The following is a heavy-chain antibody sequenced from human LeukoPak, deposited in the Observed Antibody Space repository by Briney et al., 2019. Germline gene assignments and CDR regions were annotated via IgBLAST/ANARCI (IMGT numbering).Heavy chain of an antibody. V-gene: IGHV3-23*01. CDR2: ISGSGGST. CDR3: AKERIVGATTRGRGYYFDY. Sequence: GGSLRLSCAASGFTFSSYAMSWVRQAPGKGLEWVSAISGSGGSTYYADSVKGRFTISRDNSKNSLYLQMNSLRAEDTALYYCAKERIVGATTRGRGYYFDYWGQGTLVTVSS. D-gene: IGHD1-26*01. CDR1: GFTFSSYA. J-gene: IGHJ4*02.